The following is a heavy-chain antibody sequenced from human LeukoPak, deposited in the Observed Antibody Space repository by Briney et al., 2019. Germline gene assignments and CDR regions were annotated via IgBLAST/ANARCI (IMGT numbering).Heavy chain of an antibody. D-gene: IGHD3-10*01. CDR2: IYYSGST. CDR1: GDSMSNYY. CDR3: ARVHYYGLGLSSYFDY. J-gene: IGHJ4*02. Sequence: SSETLSLTCSVSGDSMSNYYWSWIRQPPGKGLEWIGYIYYSGSTKYNPSLKSRVIISVDTSKNQFSLKLSSVTAADTAVYYCARVHYYGLGLSSYFDYWGQGTLVTVSS. V-gene: IGHV4-59*01.